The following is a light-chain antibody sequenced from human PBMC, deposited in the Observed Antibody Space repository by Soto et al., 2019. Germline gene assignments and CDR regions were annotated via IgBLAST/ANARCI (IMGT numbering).Light chain of an antibody. CDR2: GAS. CDR3: QQYGSSPPT. Sequence: EIVWTQSPGTLSLSPGERATLSCRASQSVSSSYLAWYPQKPGQAPRLLIYGASSRATGIPDRFSGSGSGTHFTLTISRLEPEYFAVYYWQQYGSSPPTCGPGTKGEIK. J-gene: IGKJ1*01. V-gene: IGKV3-20*01. CDR1: QSVSSSY.